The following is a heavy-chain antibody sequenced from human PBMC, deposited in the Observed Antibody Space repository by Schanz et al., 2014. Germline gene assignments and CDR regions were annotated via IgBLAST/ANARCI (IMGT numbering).Heavy chain of an antibody. J-gene: IGHJ6*04. CDR1: RSTFSSYT. Sequence: QVQLVQSGAEVRKPGASVKVSCKASRSTFSSYTISWVRQARGQGLEWVGRFIPILDVGNYAQRFQGRVTITADKSSDTAYMELSSLRSEDTAVYYCAREVGLYDRGWFDPWGKGTTVSVSS. CDR2: FIPILDVG. CDR3: AREVGLYDRGWFDP. D-gene: IGHD3-22*01. V-gene: IGHV1-69*04.